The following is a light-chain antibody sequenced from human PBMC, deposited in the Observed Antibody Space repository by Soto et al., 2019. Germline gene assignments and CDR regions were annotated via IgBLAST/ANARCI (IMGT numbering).Light chain of an antibody. Sequence: QSVLTQPPSASGTPAQRVTISCSGSSSNIGSNYVYWYQQLPGAAPKLLIYGNSNRPSGVPDRFSGSKSGTSASLAITGLQAEDEADYYCQSYDSSLSGPYVFGTGTQVTVL. CDR1: SSNIGSNY. V-gene: IGLV1-40*01. CDR2: GNS. CDR3: QSYDSSLSGPYV. J-gene: IGLJ1*01.